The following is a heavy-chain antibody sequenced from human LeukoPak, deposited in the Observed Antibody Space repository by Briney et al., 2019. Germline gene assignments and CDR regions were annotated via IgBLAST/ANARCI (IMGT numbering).Heavy chain of an antibody. Sequence: VSSVKVSCKASGYTFTDYYMHWVRQAPGQGLEWMGRINPNSGGTNYAQKFQGRVTMTRGTSISTAYMELSRLTSDDTAANYCGRDRGIAAAGTHFTLDYWGGRTMVTVSS. D-gene: IGHD6-13*01. CDR1: GYTFTDYY. CDR2: INPNSGGT. J-gene: IGHJ4*02. V-gene: IGHV1-2*06. CDR3: GRDRGIAAAGTHFTLDY.